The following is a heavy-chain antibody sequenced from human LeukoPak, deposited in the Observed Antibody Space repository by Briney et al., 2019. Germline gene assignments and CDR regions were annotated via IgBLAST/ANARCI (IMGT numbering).Heavy chain of an antibody. D-gene: IGHD3-9*01. CDR1: GYTLTELS. Sequence: ASVKVSCKVSGYTLTELSMHWVRQAPGKGLEWMGGFDPEDGETIYAQKFQGRVTMTEDTSTDTAYMELSSLRSEDTAVYYCATVDILTGYFDYWGQGTLVAVSS. CDR3: ATVDILTGYFDY. CDR2: FDPEDGET. J-gene: IGHJ4*02. V-gene: IGHV1-24*01.